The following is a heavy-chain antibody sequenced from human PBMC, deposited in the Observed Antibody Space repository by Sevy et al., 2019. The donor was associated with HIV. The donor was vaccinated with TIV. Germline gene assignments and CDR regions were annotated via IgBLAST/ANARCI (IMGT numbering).Heavy chain of an antibody. CDR1: GGSFSGYY. D-gene: IGHD3-10*01. J-gene: IGHJ5*02. Sequence: SETLSLTCAVYGGSFSGYYWSWIRQPPGKGLEWIGEINHSGSTNHNPSLKSRVTISVDTSKNQFSLKLSSVTAADTAVYYCARGSMVRGVSNWFDPWGQRTLVTVSS. V-gene: IGHV4-34*01. CDR2: INHSGST. CDR3: ARGSMVRGVSNWFDP.